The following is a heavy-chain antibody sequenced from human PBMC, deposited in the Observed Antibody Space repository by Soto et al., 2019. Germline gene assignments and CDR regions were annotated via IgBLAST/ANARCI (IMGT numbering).Heavy chain of an antibody. J-gene: IGHJ4*02. V-gene: IGHV4-59*01. CDR3: ARDIRGYSRAFDY. CDR2: IYYSGST. D-gene: IGHD5-18*01. CDR1: GGSISSYY. Sequence: SETLSLTCTVSGGSISSYYWSWIRQPPGKGLEWIGYIYYSGSTKYNPSLKSRVTISVDTSKNQFSLKLSSVTAADTAVYYCARDIRGYSRAFDYWGQGTLVTVSS.